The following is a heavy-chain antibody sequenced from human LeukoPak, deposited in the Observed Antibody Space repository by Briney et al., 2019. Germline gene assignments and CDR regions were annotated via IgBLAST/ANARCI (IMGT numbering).Heavy chain of an antibody. D-gene: IGHD3-3*01. V-gene: IGHV4-39*02. J-gene: IGHJ4*02. CDR3: AREGGFYRPLDY. Sequence: SETLSLTCSVSGGSISSSSYYWGWIRQPPGKGLEWIGSFYYSGNTYYNPSLKSRVTISVDTSKNEFSLKLRSVTAADTAVYYCAREGGFYRPLDYSGQGTLVTVSS. CDR2: FYYSGNT. CDR1: GGSISSSSYY.